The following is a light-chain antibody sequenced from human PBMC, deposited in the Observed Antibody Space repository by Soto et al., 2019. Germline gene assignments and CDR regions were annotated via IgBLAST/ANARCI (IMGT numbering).Light chain of an antibody. CDR1: QGIGDT. J-gene: IGKJ2*01. CDR3: HQYNSWPPGT. Sequence: EVVMWQSPTPLSFPPEEGATLFCSGSQGIGDTLAWYQHKSGQPPRLLIYGASTRATGIPARFSGSGSGTEFTLTISSLQSEDFALYYCHQYNSWPPGTFGQGTKVDIK. CDR2: GAS. V-gene: IGKV3-15*01.